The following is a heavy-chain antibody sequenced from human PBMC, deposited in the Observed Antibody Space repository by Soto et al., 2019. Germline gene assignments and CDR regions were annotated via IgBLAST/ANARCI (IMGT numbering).Heavy chain of an antibody. J-gene: IGHJ6*02. CDR3: AKESDIVVVLSSGMEV. V-gene: IGHV3-23*01. CDR1: GFTFKNYA. CDR2: ISGSSAST. D-gene: IGHD2-2*01. Sequence: EVRLLESGGGLRQPGGSLRLSCSASGFTFKNYAMTWVRQAPGKGLDWVSSISGSSASTYYADSVMGRFTISRDNSKNTLYLLMNSLRAEDTALYYCAKESDIVVVLSSGMEVWGQGTTVIVSS.